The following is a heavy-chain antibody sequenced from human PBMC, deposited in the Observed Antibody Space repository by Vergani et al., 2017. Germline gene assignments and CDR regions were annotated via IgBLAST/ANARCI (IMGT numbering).Heavy chain of an antibody. CDR2: ISVSSTYI. CDR3: ATAHPGDYFHF. V-gene: IGHV3-21*04. CDR1: GFTFSTFG. Sequence: EVQVVESGGGLVKPGGSLRLSCADSGFTFSTFGMNWVRQAPGKGLEWVSSISVSSTYILYTDSVKGRFTISRDNAKNSLFLQMNSLRAEDTAVYFCATAHPGDYFHFWGQGILVTVSS. J-gene: IGHJ4*02.